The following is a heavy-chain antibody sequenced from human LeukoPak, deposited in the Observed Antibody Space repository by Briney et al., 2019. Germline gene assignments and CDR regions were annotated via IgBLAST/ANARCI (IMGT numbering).Heavy chain of an antibody. CDR1: GGSFSGYY. D-gene: IGHD4-23*01. Sequence: KPSETLSLTCAVYGGSFSGYYWNWIRQPPGKGLEWIGEINHSGRTNYNPSLKSRVTISVDTSKKQFSLKLSSVTAADTAVYYCARWERADYGGNSAPWYFDLWGRGTLVTVSS. CDR3: ARWERADYGGNSAPWYFDL. V-gene: IGHV4-34*01. J-gene: IGHJ2*01. CDR2: INHSGRT.